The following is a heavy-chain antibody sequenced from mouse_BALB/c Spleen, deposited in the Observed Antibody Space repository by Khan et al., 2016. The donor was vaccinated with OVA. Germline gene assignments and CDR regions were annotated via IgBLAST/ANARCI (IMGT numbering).Heavy chain of an antibody. CDR2: MIYTGYT. J-gene: IGHJ3*01. Sequence: EVQLQESGPSLVKPSQTLSLTCSVTGDSITSGYWSWIRKFPGNKLEYRGYMIYTGYTYYNPSLKSRISITRHTSKKQYYLQLNSVTTEDTATYYCARSTYRYAFAYWGQGTLVTVSA. V-gene: IGHV3-8*02. CDR1: GDSITSGY. CDR3: ARSTYRYAFAY. D-gene: IGHD2-14*01.